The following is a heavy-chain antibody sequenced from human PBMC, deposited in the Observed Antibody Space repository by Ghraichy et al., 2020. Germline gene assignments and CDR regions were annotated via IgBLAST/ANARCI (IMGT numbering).Heavy chain of an antibody. D-gene: IGHD3-10*01. V-gene: IGHV3-7*01. CDR2: IKQDGSEK. Sequence: GESLNIYCAASGFPFSSYWMSWVRQAPGKGLEWVANIKQDGSEKYYVDSVKGRFTISRDNAKNSLYLQMNSLRAEDTAVYYCARFRMEFHLTYDGFDPWGQGTLVSVSS. J-gene: IGHJ5*02. CDR3: ARFRMEFHLTYDGFDP. CDR1: GFPFSSYW.